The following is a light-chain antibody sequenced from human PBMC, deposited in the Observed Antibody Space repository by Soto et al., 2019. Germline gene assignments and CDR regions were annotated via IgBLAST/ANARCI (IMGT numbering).Light chain of an antibody. V-gene: IGKV2D-29*02. CDR1: QILLNMSRETL. CDR3: MQSTHHPPT. CDR2: DVS. Sequence: MTQTLPSLSVAPEQPASISSKSRQILLNMSRETLFVWYHQKPGQSPQLLIYDVSTRVCGVPDRFSGSGSGTDFTLEISRLETDDFGIYYCMQSTHHPPTFGQGTRLEIK. J-gene: IGKJ5*01.